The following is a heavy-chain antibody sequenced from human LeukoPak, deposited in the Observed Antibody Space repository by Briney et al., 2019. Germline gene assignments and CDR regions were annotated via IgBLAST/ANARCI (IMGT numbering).Heavy chain of an antibody. CDR3: ARGRVASSSGWYNWFGP. V-gene: IGHV1-8*03. Sequence: VASVKVSCKASGYTFTSYDINWVRQATGQGLEWMGWMNPNSGNTGYAQKFQGRVTITRNTSISTAYMELSSLRSEDTAVYYCARGRVASSSGWYNWFGPWGQGTLVTVSS. D-gene: IGHD6-19*01. J-gene: IGHJ5*02. CDR1: GYTFTSYD. CDR2: MNPNSGNT.